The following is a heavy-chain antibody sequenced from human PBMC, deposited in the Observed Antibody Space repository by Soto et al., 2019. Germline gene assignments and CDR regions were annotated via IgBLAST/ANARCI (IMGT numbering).Heavy chain of an antibody. D-gene: IGHD3-22*01. V-gene: IGHV4-59*08. Sequence: PSETLSLTCTVSGGSISSYYWSWIRQPPGKGLEWIGYIYYAGTTTYNPSLQSRVSISLDTSKNEVSLKLTSVTAADTAVYFCARIGAYYQAMDSWGQGTLVTVSS. CDR2: IYYAGTT. CDR3: ARIGAYYQAMDS. J-gene: IGHJ1*01. CDR1: GGSISSYY.